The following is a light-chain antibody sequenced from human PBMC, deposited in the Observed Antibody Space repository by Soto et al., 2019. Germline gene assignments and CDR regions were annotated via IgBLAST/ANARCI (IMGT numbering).Light chain of an antibody. CDR3: SSYTSSSKV. Sequence: QSALTQPASVAGSPGQSITISCTGTSSDGGGYNYVSWYQQHPGKAPKLMIYDVSNRPSGVSNRFSGSKSGNTASLTISVLQAEDEADYYCSSYTSSSKVFGTGTKLTVL. V-gene: IGLV2-14*01. CDR2: DVS. CDR1: SSDGGGYNY. J-gene: IGLJ1*01.